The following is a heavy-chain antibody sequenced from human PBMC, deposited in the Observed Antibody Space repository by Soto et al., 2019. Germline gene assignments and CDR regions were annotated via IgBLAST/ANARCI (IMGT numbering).Heavy chain of an antibody. J-gene: IGHJ6*03. CDR1: GDRVSRNSAA. CDR3: ARDTVTRDYYYYYYMDV. D-gene: IGHD4-17*01. V-gene: IGHV6-1*01. Sequence: PSQTLSLTCAISGDRVSRNSAAWNWIRQSPSRGLEWLGRTYYRSKWYNDYAVSVKSRITINPDTSKNQFSLQLNSVTPEDTAVYYCARDTVTRDYYYYYYMDVWGKGTTVTVSS. CDR2: TYYRSKWYN.